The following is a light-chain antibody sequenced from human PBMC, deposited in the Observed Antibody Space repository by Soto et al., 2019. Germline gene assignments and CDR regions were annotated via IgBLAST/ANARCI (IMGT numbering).Light chain of an antibody. Sequence: DILLTQSPSTLSASIGDRVTITCRTSQTINNWLAWYQQKPGKAPKLLIHKTSILESGVPSRFSGNGSGTEFTLTIGSLQPDDVATYYCQQYKTTFGPWTKVDIE. CDR1: QTINNW. CDR2: KTS. J-gene: IGKJ3*01. CDR3: QQYKTT. V-gene: IGKV1-5*03.